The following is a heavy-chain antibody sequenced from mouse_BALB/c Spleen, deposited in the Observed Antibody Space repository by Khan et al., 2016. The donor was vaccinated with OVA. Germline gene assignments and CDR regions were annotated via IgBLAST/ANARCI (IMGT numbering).Heavy chain of an antibody. D-gene: IGHD2-10*01. CDR2: IWGDGST. Sequence: QVQLKESGPGLVAPSQSLSITCTVSGFSLTGYGVNWVRQPPGKGLEWLGMIWGDGSTDYNSALKSRLSITMDNSKSQVFLKMNSLQTDDTARYYCARAYYANYREAMDYWGQGNSVTVSS. J-gene: IGHJ4*01. V-gene: IGHV2-6-7*01. CDR3: ARAYYANYREAMDY. CDR1: GFSLTGYG.